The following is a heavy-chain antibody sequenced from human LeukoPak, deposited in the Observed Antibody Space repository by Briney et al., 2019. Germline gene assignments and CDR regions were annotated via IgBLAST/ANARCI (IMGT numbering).Heavy chain of an antibody. CDR1: GFTFSSYS. D-gene: IGHD3-16*02. J-gene: IGHJ4*02. Sequence: PGGSLRLSCAASGFTFSSYSMNWVRQAPGKGLEWVSSISSGSSYIYYADSVKGRFTISRDNAKNSLYLQMNSLRAEDTALYYCAKVKALAFIGPLDYWGQGTLVTVSS. CDR3: AKVKALAFIGPLDY. CDR2: ISSGSSYI. V-gene: IGHV3-21*04.